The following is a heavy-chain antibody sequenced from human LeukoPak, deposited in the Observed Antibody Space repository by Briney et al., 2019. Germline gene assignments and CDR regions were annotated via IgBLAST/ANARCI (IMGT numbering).Heavy chain of an antibody. CDR1: GGSISSYY. Sequence: SETLSLTCTVSGGSISSYYWSWIRQPPGKGLEWIGSFYYSGSTYYNPSLKSRVTISVDTSKNQFSLKLSSVTAADTAVYYCARGSVAGRTFDYWGQGTLVTVSS. CDR2: FYYSGST. V-gene: IGHV4-59*12. J-gene: IGHJ4*02. D-gene: IGHD6-19*01. CDR3: ARGSVAGRTFDY.